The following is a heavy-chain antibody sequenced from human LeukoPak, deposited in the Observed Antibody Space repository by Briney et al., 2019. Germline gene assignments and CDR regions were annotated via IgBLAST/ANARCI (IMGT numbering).Heavy chain of an antibody. V-gene: IGHV3-30*04. CDR1: GFTFSSDA. CDR2: ISDDGKEK. J-gene: IGHJ5*02. Sequence: GRSLRLSCVASGFTFSSDAMHWVRQAPGKGLERVAVISDDGKEKYNADSVKGRFTISRDNSKNKLYLQMNSLRVEDTAVYYCARGDRGTAAGNNWFNPWGQGTLVTVSS. D-gene: IGHD6-13*01. CDR3: ARGDRGTAAGNNWFNP.